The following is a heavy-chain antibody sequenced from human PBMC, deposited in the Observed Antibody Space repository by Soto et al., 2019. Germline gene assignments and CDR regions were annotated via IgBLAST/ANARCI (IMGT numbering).Heavy chain of an antibody. Sequence: SETLCLTCTVSGDSISTTTYYWAWIRQPPGKGLEWIGSIIYTESTYYNPSLQSRVTISVDTSRNQFSLRLSSVTASDTALYYGARNALYLHLDDWGQGALVTVSS. D-gene: IGHD1-1*01. CDR3: ARNALYLHLDD. CDR2: IIYTEST. V-gene: IGHV4-39*01. J-gene: IGHJ4*02. CDR1: GDSISTTTYY.